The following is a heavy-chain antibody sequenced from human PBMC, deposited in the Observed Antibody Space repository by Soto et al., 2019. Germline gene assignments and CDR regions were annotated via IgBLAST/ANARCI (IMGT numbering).Heavy chain of an antibody. D-gene: IGHD4-17*01. CDR1: GASISSGSYY. CDR3: ARRGGPPVTTFN. J-gene: IGHJ4*02. Sequence: QVQLQESGPELVKPSQTLSLTCTVSGASISSGSYYWSWIHQHPGKGLEWIGYIYYTVSTYYNPSLKSRVSISVYTSKNQFSLKLSSVTAADTAVYYCARRGGPPVTTFNWGQGTLVTVSS. V-gene: IGHV4-31*03. CDR2: IYYTVST.